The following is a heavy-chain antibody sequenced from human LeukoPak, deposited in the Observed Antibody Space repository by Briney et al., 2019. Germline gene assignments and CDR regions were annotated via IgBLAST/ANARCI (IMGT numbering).Heavy chain of an antibody. V-gene: IGHV1-2*02. CDR3: ARIAGFGELFYYFDY. Sequence: ASVKVSCKASGGTFSGYAISWVRQAPGQGLEWMGWINPNSGGTNYAQKFQGRVTMTRDTSISTAYMELSRLRSDDTAVYYCARIAGFGELFYYFDYWGQGTLVTVSS. CDR1: GGTFSGYA. J-gene: IGHJ4*02. CDR2: INPNSGGT. D-gene: IGHD3-10*01.